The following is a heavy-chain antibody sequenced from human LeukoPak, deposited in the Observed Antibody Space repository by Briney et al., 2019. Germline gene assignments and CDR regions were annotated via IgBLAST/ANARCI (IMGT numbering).Heavy chain of an antibody. D-gene: IGHD6-19*01. CDR2: ISYDGSNK. Sequence: PGRSLRLSCAASGFTFSSYAVHWVRQAPGKGLEWVAVISYDGSNKYYADSVKGRFTISRDNSRNTLYLQMNSLRAGDTAVYYCARLDSSGWGTLDYWGQGILVTVSS. J-gene: IGHJ4*02. V-gene: IGHV3-30*04. CDR3: ARLDSSGWGTLDY. CDR1: GFTFSSYA.